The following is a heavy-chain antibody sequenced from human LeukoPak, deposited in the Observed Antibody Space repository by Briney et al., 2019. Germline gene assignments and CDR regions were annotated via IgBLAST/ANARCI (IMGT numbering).Heavy chain of an antibody. V-gene: IGHV5-51*06. J-gene: IGHJ4*02. CDR3: ARLGMIICGY. CDR2: IYYCDSNT. Sequence: GESPKTSCIGSGYSFNNYWIGWGRQMSGKGVEGRVIIYYCDSNTKYSQSFQGQVTISANQSNSTTYLQLNSLKDSDTAMYYRARLGMIICGYWGQGTLVTVPS. D-gene: IGHD3-16*01. CDR1: GYSFNNYW.